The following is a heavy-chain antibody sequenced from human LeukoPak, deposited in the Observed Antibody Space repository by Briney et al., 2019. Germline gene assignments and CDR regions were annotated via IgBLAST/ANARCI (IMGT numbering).Heavy chain of an antibody. CDR2: ISSSSSYI. Sequence: GGSLRPARAPSAFTFSSYTMSCVRHAPRNGLEWVPSISSSSSYIYYADSVKGRFTISRDNAKNSLYLQMNSLRVEATAVYYCARDYPGSGSYRHDAFDIWGQGTMVTVSS. CDR1: AFTFSSYT. V-gene: IGHV3-21*01. CDR3: ARDYPGSGSYRHDAFDI. D-gene: IGHD1-26*01. J-gene: IGHJ3*02.